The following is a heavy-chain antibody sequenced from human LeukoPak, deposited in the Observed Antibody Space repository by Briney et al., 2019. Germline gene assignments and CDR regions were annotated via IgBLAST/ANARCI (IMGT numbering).Heavy chain of an antibody. V-gene: IGHV1-3*01. J-gene: IGHJ4*02. CDR2: SNAVKGRK. CDR3: ARGIWNSGSSGPYYFYC. CDR1: GYMFSEYA. Sequence: ASVTVSCKASGYMFSEYAMQGVRQAPGQGAGGRGGSNAVKGRKKYPQKVQNRVSITSDTSATTAYMVLSSLRSEDTAVYYCARGIWNSGSSGPYYFYCWGQGPLVSLSS. D-gene: IGHD1-7*01.